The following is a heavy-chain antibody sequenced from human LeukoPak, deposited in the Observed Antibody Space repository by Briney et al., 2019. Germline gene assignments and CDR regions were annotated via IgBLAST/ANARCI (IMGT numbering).Heavy chain of an antibody. V-gene: IGHV4-34*01. CDR2: VIHSQSI. D-gene: IGHD5-12*01. CDR1: GGSLSGYY. Sequence: PSETLSLTCAVSGGSLSGYYWSWIRQSPGKGLEWIGEVIHSQSIKLNPSLMSRLAISVDTSKNQFSLRLSSVTAADTAVYFCARGIRGGGMNASGYYRYHYNGLDVWGQGTTVTVSS. J-gene: IGHJ6*02. CDR3: ARGIRGGGMNASGYYRYHYNGLDV.